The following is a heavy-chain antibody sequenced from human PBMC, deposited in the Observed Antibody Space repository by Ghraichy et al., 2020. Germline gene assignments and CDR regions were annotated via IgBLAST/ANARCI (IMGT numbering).Heavy chain of an antibody. V-gene: IGHV3-9*01. CDR3: AKDSSGWYDYFDY. J-gene: IGHJ4*02. Sequence: SLNISCAASGFTFDDYAMHWVRQAPGKGLEWVSGISWNSRSIGYADSVKGRFTISRDNAKNSLYLQMNSLRPEDTALYYCAKDSSGWYDYFDYWGQGTLVTVSS. CDR1: GFTFDDYA. D-gene: IGHD6-19*01. CDR2: ISWNSRSI.